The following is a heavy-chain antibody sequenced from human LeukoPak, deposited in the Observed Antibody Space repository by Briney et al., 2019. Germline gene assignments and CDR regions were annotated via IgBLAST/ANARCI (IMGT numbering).Heavy chain of an antibody. CDR2: RNPNSGNT. V-gene: IGHV1-8*03. CDR3: ARGKIVRATYWFDP. J-gene: IGHJ5*02. CDR1: GYTFTSYD. D-gene: IGHD1-26*01. Sequence: ASVKVSCKASGYTFTSYDINWVRQATGQGLEWMGWRNPNSGNTGYAQKFQGRVTITRNTSISTAYMELSSLRSEDTAVYSCARGKIVRATYWFDPWGQGTLVTVSS.